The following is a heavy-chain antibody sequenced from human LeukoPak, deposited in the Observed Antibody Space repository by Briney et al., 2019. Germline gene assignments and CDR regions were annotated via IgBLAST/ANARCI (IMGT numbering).Heavy chain of an antibody. CDR3: ARQGTYYDKIYYFDY. J-gene: IGHJ4*02. D-gene: IGHD3-16*01. CDR2: IFYSGRT. Sequence: SKTLSLTCTVSGGSISSSTTYWGWIRQPPGKGLEWIASIFYSGRTWNNPSLKSRVTISVDTSKNQFSLKVSAVTAADTAVYYCARQGTYYDKIYYFDYWGQGTLVTVSS. CDR1: GGSISSSTTY. V-gene: IGHV4-39*01.